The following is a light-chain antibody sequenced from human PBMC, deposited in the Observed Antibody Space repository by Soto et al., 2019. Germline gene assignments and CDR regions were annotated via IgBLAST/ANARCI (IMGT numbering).Light chain of an antibody. CDR3: QQRLSWPIT. CDR1: QSVSSN. CDR2: GAS. V-gene: IGKV3-15*01. Sequence: EIVLTQSPAILSFSPGERATLSCRASQSVSSNLAWYQQKPGRAPRLLIYGASTRATGIPARFSGSGSGTEFTLTISSLQSEDFAVYYCQQRLSWPITFGQGTRLEIK. J-gene: IGKJ5*01.